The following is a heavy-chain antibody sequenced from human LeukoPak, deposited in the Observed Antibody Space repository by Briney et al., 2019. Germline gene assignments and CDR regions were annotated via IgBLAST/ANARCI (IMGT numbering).Heavy chain of an antibody. CDR3: ARDEYGDYVWYH. Sequence: GGSLRLSCAASGFTFSSYGMHWVRQAPGKGLEWVAVIWYDGSNKYYADSVKGRFTISRDNSKNTLYLQMNSLRAEDTAVYCCARDEYGDYVWYHWGQGTLVTVSS. CDR1: GFTFSSYG. D-gene: IGHD4-17*01. J-gene: IGHJ5*02. CDR2: IWYDGSNK. V-gene: IGHV3-33*01.